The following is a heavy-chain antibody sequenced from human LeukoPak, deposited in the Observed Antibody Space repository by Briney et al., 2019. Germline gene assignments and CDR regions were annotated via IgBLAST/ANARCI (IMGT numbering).Heavy chain of an antibody. Sequence: GGSLRLSCAASGFTFSSYAMHWVRQAPGKGLEWVAVISYDGSNKYYADSVKGRFTISRDNSKNTLYLQMGSLRAEDMAVYYCARDPPTGTGHYYYYYMDVWGKGTTVTVSS. J-gene: IGHJ6*03. CDR2: ISYDGSNK. V-gene: IGHV3-30*14. CDR1: GFTFSSYA. D-gene: IGHD7-27*01. CDR3: ARDPPTGTGHYYYYYMDV.